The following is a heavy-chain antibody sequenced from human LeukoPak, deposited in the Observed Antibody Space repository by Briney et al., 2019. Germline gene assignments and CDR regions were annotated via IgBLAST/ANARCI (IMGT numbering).Heavy chain of an antibody. D-gene: IGHD2-2*02. J-gene: IGHJ4*02. CDR1: GGTFSSYA. V-gene: IGHV1-69*13. CDR2: IIPIFGTA. Sequence: GASVKVSCKASGGTFSSYAISWVRQAPGQGLEWMGGIIPIFGTANYAQKFQGRVTITADESTSTAYMELSSLRSEDTAVYYCARTLVVPAAIGRYYFDYWGQGTLVTVSS. CDR3: ARTLVVPAAIGRYYFDY.